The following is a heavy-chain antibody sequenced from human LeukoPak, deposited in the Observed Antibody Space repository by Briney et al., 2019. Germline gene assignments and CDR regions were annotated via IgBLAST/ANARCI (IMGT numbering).Heavy chain of an antibody. D-gene: IGHD1-26*01. CDR1: GYTFTSYD. V-gene: IGHV1-8*01. CDR3: AGSGSPGHDAFDI. CDR2: MNPNSGNT. J-gene: IGHJ3*02. Sequence: ASVKDSCKASGYTFTSYDINWVRQATGQGLEWMGWMNPNSGNTGYAQKFQGRVTMTRNTSISTAYMELSSLRSEDTAVYYCAGSGSPGHDAFDIWGQGTMVTVSS.